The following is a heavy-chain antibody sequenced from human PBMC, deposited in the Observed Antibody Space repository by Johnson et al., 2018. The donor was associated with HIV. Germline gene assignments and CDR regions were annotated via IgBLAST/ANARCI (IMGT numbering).Heavy chain of an antibody. D-gene: IGHD1-1*01. J-gene: IGHJ3*02. CDR2: IKQGGSEK. V-gene: IGHV3-7*01. CDR3: ARDGSNFGAFDI. CDR1: GLDFSNFG. Sequence: VQLVESGGGVVQPGKSLTLSCVVSGLDFSNFGIHWVRQAPGKGLEWVANIKQGGSEKYYVDSVKGRFTISRDNAKKSLYLQMNSLRAEDTAVYYCARDGSNFGAFDIWGQGTMVTVSS.